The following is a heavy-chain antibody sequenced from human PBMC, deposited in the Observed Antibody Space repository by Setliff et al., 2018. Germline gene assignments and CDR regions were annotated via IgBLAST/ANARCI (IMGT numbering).Heavy chain of an antibody. CDR1: GFTFSSHG. J-gene: IGHJ6*04. CDR2: ISTSSSTI. D-gene: IGHD3-3*01. CDR3: ARSYNFWSGPALDV. Sequence: PGGSLRLSCVASGFTFSSHGMTWVRLAPGKGLEWISYISTSSSTIYYADSVKGRFTISRDNAQNSLYLQMNSLRAEDTAVYYCARSYNFWSGPALDVWGKGTTVTVSS. V-gene: IGHV3-48*01.